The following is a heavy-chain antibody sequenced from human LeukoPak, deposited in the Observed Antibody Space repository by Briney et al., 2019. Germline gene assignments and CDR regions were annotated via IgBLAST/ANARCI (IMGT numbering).Heavy chain of an antibody. CDR2: INWNSGTI. V-gene: IGHV3-9*01. CDR1: GYTFDDYA. J-gene: IGHJ5*02. CDR3: ARDRGFWFDP. Sequence: PGRSLRLSCAASGYTFDDYAMHWVRQAPGKGLEWVSGINWNSGTIGYADSVKSRFTISRDNAKNSLYLQMNSLRAEDTAVYYCARDRGFWFDPWGQGTLVTVSS.